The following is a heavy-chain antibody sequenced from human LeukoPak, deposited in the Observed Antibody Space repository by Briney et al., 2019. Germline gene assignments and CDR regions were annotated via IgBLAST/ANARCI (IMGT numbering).Heavy chain of an antibody. J-gene: IGHJ4*02. CDR2: ISGSGGNT. V-gene: IGHV3-23*01. CDR1: LFTHSHYL. CDR3: AKTYSDSGIAVAGYFDY. Sequence: GGSLTDSCVATLFTHSHYLICEVRQAPGKGLEWVSAISGSGGNTYYADSVKGRFTISRDNSKNTLYLQMNSLRAEDTAVYYCAKTYSDSGIAVAGYFDYWGQGTLVPVCS. D-gene: IGHD6-19*01.